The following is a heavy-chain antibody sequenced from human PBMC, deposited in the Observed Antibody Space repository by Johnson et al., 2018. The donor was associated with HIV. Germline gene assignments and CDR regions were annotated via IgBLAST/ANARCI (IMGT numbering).Heavy chain of an antibody. J-gene: IGHJ3*02. V-gene: IGHV3-74*01. D-gene: IGHD5-12*01. Sequence: EMQLVESGGGLIQPGGSLRLSCAASGFTFSRYWMHWVRQAPGKGLVWVSRINSDGSSTNYADSVKGRFTISRDNAKNTLYLQMNSLRAEDTAVFYCARDAKVGYGDAFDIWGHGTMVTVSS. CDR2: INSDGSST. CDR3: ARDAKVGYGDAFDI. CDR1: GFTFSRYW.